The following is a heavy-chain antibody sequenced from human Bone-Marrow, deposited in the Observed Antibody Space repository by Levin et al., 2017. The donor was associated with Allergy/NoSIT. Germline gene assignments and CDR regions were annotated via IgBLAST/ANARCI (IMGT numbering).Heavy chain of an antibody. CDR3: ARDSTGSYFYDS. J-gene: IGHJ4*02. CDR2: ITGSGGYT. V-gene: IGHV3-23*01. D-gene: IGHD3-22*01. CDR1: GFTFTRSA. Sequence: GGSLRLSCVASGFTFTRSAMSWVRQPPGKGLEWVSSITGSGGYTEYADSVKGRFTISRDDAKNSLYLQMNSLRAEDTAVYYCARDSTGSYFYDSWGQGTLVTVSS.